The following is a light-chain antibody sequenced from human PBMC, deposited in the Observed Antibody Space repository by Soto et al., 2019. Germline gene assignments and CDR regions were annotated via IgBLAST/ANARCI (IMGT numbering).Light chain of an antibody. V-gene: IGLV1-40*01. CDR1: SSNIGAGYD. CDR2: DNT. J-gene: IGLJ1*01. CDR3: PSYDRSLSDYV. Sequence: QSVLTQPPSVSGAPGQRVTISCTGSSSNIGAGYDVHWYQHLPGTAPNLLIYDNTNRPSGVPDRFSGSKSGTSASLAITGLQAEDEADYYCPSYDRSLSDYVFGSGTKLTVL.